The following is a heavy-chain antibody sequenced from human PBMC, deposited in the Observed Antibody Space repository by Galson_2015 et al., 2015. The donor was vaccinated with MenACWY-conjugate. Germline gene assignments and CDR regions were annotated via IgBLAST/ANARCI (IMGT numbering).Heavy chain of an antibody. CDR1: GFTFSNYA. CDR2: ISGSGGST. J-gene: IGHJ4*02. Sequence: SLRLSCAASGFTFSNYALSWVRQAPGKGLEWVSTISGSGGSTFYADSVKGRFTISRDNSKNTLYLQMNSLGAEDTAVYYCAKDQGLYGDYYFDYWGQGTLVSVSS. CDR3: AKDQGLYGDYYFDY. V-gene: IGHV3-23*01. D-gene: IGHD4-17*01.